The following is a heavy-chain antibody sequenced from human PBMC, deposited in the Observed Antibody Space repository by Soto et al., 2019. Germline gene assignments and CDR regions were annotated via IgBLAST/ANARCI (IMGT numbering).Heavy chain of an antibody. CDR3: ARSEVAVAGTGYWFDP. V-gene: IGHV6-1*01. Sequence: PSQTLSLTCAISGDSVSSNSAAWNWIRQSPSRGFEWLGRTYYRSKWYNDYAVSVKSRITINPDTSKNQFSLQLNSVTPEDTAVYYCARSEVAVAGTGYWFDPWGQGTLVTVSS. J-gene: IGHJ5*02. CDR1: GDSVSSNSAA. D-gene: IGHD6-19*01. CDR2: TYYRSKWYN.